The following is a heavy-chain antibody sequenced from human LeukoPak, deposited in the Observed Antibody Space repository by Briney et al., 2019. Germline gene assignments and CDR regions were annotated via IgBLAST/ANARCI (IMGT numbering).Heavy chain of an antibody. CDR3: AKVVTGGFDY. V-gene: IGHV3-74*01. CDR2: IKTDGSIA. D-gene: IGHD3-16*01. CDR1: GFSFSFYW. J-gene: IGHJ4*02. Sequence: GGSLRLSCAASGFSFSFYWMHWVRQAPGKGPVWVSRIKTDGSIADYAASVKGRFTISRDNSKNTLYLQMNSLRAEDTAVYYCAKVVTGGFDYWGQGTLVTVSS.